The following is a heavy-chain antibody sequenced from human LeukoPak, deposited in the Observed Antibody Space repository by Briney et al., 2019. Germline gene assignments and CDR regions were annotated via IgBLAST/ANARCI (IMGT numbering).Heavy chain of an antibody. CDR3: AKTAKVAVFDY. CDR1: GFPFSTFP. D-gene: IGHD3-22*01. CDR2: LSGDGSDT. V-gene: IGHV3-23*01. Sequence: GGSLRLSCQASGFPFSTFPMSWVRQAPGKGLEWVSTLSGDGSDTYYADSVKGRFTISRDNSKNTLYLQMDSLRAEDTAVYYCAKTAKVAVFDYWGQGTLVTVSS. J-gene: IGHJ4*02.